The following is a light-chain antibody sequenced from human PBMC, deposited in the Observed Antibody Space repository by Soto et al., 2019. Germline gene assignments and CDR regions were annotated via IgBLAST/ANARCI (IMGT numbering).Light chain of an antibody. CDR1: SRDVGIYNL. Sequence: QSALTQPASVSGSPGQSITISCTGTSRDVGIYNLVSWYQLHPGKVPKLIIYEDTKRPSGISSRFSGSESGITAFLTISGLQAEDEADYYCCSYAGSSTHVFGTGTKLTVL. J-gene: IGLJ1*01. V-gene: IGLV2-23*01. CDR2: EDT. CDR3: CSYAGSSTHV.